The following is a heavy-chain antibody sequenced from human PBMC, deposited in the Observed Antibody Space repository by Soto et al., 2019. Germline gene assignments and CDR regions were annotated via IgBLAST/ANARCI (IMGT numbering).Heavy chain of an antibody. Sequence: EVQLVETGGGLIQPGGSLRLSCAASGFTVSSNYMSWVRQAPGKGLEWVSVIYSGGSTYYADSVKGRFTISRDNYKNTLYLQMNSLRAEDTAVYYCVFTRLYYFDYWGQGTLVTVSS. CDR3: VFTRLYYFDY. V-gene: IGHV3-53*02. J-gene: IGHJ4*02. CDR2: IYSGGST. CDR1: GFTVSSNY. D-gene: IGHD2-15*01.